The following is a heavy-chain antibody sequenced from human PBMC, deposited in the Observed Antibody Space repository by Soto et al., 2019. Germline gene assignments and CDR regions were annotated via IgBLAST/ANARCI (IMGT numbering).Heavy chain of an antibody. V-gene: IGHV3-48*02. CDR1: GFTFTSYS. D-gene: IGHD4-17*01. J-gene: IGHJ4*02. Sequence: EVQLVESGGGLVQPGGSLRLSCAASGFTFTSYSMDWFRQAPGKGLECVSYISSNSKTIYYADSVKGRFTISGDNAKNSLYLQMNSLRDEDTAVYYCARGSLTTVTTFDYWGQGSLVIVSS. CDR2: ISSNSKTI. CDR3: ARGSLTTVTTFDY.